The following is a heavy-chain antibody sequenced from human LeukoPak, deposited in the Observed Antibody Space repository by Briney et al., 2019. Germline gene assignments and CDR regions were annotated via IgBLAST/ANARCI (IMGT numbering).Heavy chain of an antibody. CDR1: GYTFTSYA. Sequence: ASVKVSCKASGYTFTSYAMNWVRQAPGQGLEWMGWIRGYNGNTNCAQNLQGRVIMTTDTSTATAYMELRSLRSDDTAVYYCARRVVSLEAFDIWGQGTVVTVSS. CDR2: IRGYNGNT. V-gene: IGHV1-18*01. CDR3: ARRVVSLEAFDI. J-gene: IGHJ3*02. D-gene: IGHD2-15*01.